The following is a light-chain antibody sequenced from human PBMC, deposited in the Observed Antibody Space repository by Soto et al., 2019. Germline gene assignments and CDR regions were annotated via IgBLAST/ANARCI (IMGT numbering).Light chain of an antibody. J-gene: IGKJ4*01. CDR2: VAS. CDR3: QLYKNVILT. V-gene: IGKV1-33*01. Sequence: DIKMTQSPSSLSASVGDRVTLTCQASEDVSDYVNWYQQKPGRAPKLLIYVASKLETGVPSRFSGSGSGTDFTFTIRALQPEDFATYYCQLYKNVILTFGGGTRVDI. CDR1: EDVSDY.